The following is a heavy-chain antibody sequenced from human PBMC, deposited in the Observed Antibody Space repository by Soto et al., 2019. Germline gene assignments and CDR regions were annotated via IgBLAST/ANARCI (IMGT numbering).Heavy chain of an antibody. V-gene: IGHV1-69*01. D-gene: IGHD6-13*01. Sequence: VKVSCKASGGTFSSYAISWVRQAPGQGLEWMGGIIPIFGTANYAQKFQGRVTITADESTSTAYMELSSLRSEDTAVYYCASSEYSSSWYFGRAVPEYYYYGMDVWGQGTTVTVS. J-gene: IGHJ6*02. CDR3: ASSEYSSSWYFGRAVPEYYYYGMDV. CDR2: IIPIFGTA. CDR1: GGTFSSYA.